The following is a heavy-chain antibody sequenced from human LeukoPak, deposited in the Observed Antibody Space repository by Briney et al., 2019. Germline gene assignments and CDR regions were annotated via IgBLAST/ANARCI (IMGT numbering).Heavy chain of an antibody. CDR3: ARHIVGATLFDY. J-gene: IGHJ4*02. CDR1: GGSISSYY. CDR2: IYYSGST. V-gene: IGHV4-59*08. Sequence: SETLSLTCTVSGGSISSYYWSWIRQPPGKGLEWIGYIYYSGSTNYNPSLKSRVTISVDTSKNQFSLKLSSVTAAGTAVYYCARHIVGATLFDYWGQGTLVTVSS. D-gene: IGHD1-26*01.